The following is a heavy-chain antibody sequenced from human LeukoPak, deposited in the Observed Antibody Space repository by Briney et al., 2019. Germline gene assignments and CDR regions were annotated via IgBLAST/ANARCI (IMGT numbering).Heavy chain of an antibody. J-gene: IGHJ4*02. CDR2: IRQDDSEK. CDR1: GFTFSDYW. D-gene: IGHD4-23*01. CDR3: ATDRKVGTWDPRFNY. Sequence: GGSLRLSCSASGFTFSDYWMMWVRQAPGKGLEWVGNIRQDDSEKNYVDSVKGRFTISRDNAKLSLYLQMNSLRAEDTAVYYSATDRKVGTWDPRFNYWGQGTLVTVSS. V-gene: IGHV3-7*01.